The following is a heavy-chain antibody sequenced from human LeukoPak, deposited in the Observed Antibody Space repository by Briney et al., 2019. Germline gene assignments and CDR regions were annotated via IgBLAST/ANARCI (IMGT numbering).Heavy chain of an antibody. CDR1: GFTFSNYW. Sequence: GGSLRLSCAASGFTFSNYWMTWVRQAPGKGLEWVANIKQDGGEKYYVDSVKGRFTISRDNAKNSLYLQMNSLRAEDTAVYYCARDSPYYDFWSGYFAPYYYYYYMDVWGKGTTVTVSS. CDR3: ARDSPYYDFWSGYFAPYYYYYYMDV. CDR2: IKQDGGEK. J-gene: IGHJ6*03. D-gene: IGHD3-3*01. V-gene: IGHV3-7*01.